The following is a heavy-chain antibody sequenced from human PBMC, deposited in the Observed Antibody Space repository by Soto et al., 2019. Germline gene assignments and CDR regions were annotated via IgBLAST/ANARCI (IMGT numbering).Heavy chain of an antibody. CDR2: INHSGRT. CDR3: ARGPIHYYYYYYMDV. D-gene: IGHD2-21*01. V-gene: IGHV4-34*01. Sequence: TSDTLSLTCAVYGGSFSGYYWSWIRQPPGKGLEWIGEINHSGRTNYNPSLKSRDNISVDTSKNQFFLKLSSVTAADTAVYYCARGPIHYYYYYYMDVWGKGTTVT. J-gene: IGHJ6*03. CDR1: GGSFSGYY.